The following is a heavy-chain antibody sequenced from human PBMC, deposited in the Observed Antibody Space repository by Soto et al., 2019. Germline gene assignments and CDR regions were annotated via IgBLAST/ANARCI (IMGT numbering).Heavy chain of an antibody. CDR1: GVSLSTAS. D-gene: IGHD3-16*01. Sequence: QVILKESGSVLVKPTETLTLTCTVSGVSLSTASVSWIRQPPGKALEWLAHVFSNDEKSYNMSLKSRLTISKDSSRSQVILVMTNMDSVDTATYFCARMGVSSTTLAPRASWFDPWGPGALVTVSS. V-gene: IGHV2-26*02. CDR2: VFSNDEK. J-gene: IGHJ5*02. CDR3: ARMGVSSTTLAPRASWFDP.